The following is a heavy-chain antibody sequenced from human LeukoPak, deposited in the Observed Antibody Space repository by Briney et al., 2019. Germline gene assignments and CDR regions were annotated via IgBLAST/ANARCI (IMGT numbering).Heavy chain of an antibody. D-gene: IGHD2-21*02. CDR2: INHSGST. J-gene: IGHJ4*02. Sequence: SETLSLTCAVYGGSFSGYYCSWIRQPPGKGLEWIGEINHSGSTNYNPSLKSRVTISVDTSKNQFSLKLSSVTAADTAVYYCARLRTVTAFFDSWGQGTLVTVSS. CDR1: GGSFSGYY. V-gene: IGHV4-34*01. CDR3: ARLRTVTAFFDS.